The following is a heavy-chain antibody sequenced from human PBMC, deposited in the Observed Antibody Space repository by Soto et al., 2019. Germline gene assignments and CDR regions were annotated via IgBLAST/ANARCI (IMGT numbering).Heavy chain of an antibody. Sequence: QVQLVQSGAEVKKPGASVKVSCKASGYTFTSYDINWVRQATGQGLEWMGWMNPNSGNTGYVQKFQGRVTMTRNTSISTAYMELSRLRSEDTAVYYCARGPGGSGRYPRSYYCYGMDVWGQGTTVTVSS. CDR1: GYTFTSYD. D-gene: IGHD3-10*01. CDR2: MNPNSGNT. CDR3: ARGPGGSGRYPRSYYCYGMDV. J-gene: IGHJ6*02. V-gene: IGHV1-8*01.